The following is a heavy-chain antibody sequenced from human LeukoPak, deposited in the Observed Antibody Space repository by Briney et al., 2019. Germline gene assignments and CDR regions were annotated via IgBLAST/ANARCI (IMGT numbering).Heavy chain of an antibody. V-gene: IGHV3-30*04. CDR3: AKSGYNRFDY. J-gene: IGHJ4*02. D-gene: IGHD5-24*01. Sequence: GSLRLSCAASGFTFSSYAMHWVRQAPGKGLEWVAAISYDGSNKYSADSVKGRFTISRDNSKNTLYLQMNSLRAEDTAVYNCAKSGYNRFDYWGQGTLVTVSS. CDR2: ISYDGSNK. CDR1: GFTFSSYA.